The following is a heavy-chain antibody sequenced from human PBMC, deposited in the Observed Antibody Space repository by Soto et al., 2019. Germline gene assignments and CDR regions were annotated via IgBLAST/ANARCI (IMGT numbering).Heavy chain of an antibody. V-gene: IGHV3-66*01. CDR2: IYSGGST. CDR1: GFTVNSNY. CDR3: ARSAYYYDRRGYYSRGGEYFKH. J-gene: IGHJ1*01. Sequence: GGSLRLSCAASGFTVNSNYMSWVRQAPGKGLEWVSVIYSGGSTYYADSVKGRFTISRDNSRNTLYLQMNSLRAEDTAVYHCARSAYYYDRRGYYSRGGEYFKHWGQGSRVNVAS. D-gene: IGHD3-22*01.